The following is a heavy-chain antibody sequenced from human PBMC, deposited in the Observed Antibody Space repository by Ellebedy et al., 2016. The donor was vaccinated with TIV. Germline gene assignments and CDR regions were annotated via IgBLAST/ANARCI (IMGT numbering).Heavy chain of an antibody. V-gene: IGHV3-21*01. Sequence: PGGSLRLSCAASGFTFSSYSMNWVRQAPGKGLEWVSSISSSNNYIYYADSVNGRFTISRDNAKNSLYLQMNSLRAEDTAVFYCARDVLQITMVRGGGYWGQGTLVTVSS. J-gene: IGHJ4*02. CDR3: ARDVLQITMVRGGGY. CDR1: GFTFSSYS. CDR2: ISSSNNYI. D-gene: IGHD3-10*01.